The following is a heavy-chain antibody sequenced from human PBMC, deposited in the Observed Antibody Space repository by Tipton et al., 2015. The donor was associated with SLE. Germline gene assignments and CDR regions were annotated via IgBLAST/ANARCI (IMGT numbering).Heavy chain of an antibody. V-gene: IGHV1-46*01. Sequence: QVQLVQSGAEVKKPGASVKVSCKASGYTFTSYYMHWVRQAPGQGLEWVGIINPSGGSTSYAQKFQGRVTMTRDTSTSTVYMELSSLRSEDTAVYYCARVTSLTGARGDAFDIWGQGTMVAVSS. D-gene: IGHD7-27*01. CDR1: GYTFTSYY. CDR2: INPSGGST. J-gene: IGHJ3*02. CDR3: ARVTSLTGARGDAFDI.